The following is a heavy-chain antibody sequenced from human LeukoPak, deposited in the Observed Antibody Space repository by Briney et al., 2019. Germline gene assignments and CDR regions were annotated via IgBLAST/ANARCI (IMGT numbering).Heavy chain of an antibody. CDR1: GGSITSSFY. D-gene: IGHD3-16*01. Sequence: PSETLSLTCTVSGGSITSSFYWSWIRQSPGRGLEWIGYIYNSGGTKYNPSLKSRLTISVDTSKNQFSLNLSSVTAADTAVYYCARASVLLSADYWGQGTLVTVSS. V-gene: IGHV4-59*01. CDR2: IYNSGGT. CDR3: ARASVLLSADY. J-gene: IGHJ4*02.